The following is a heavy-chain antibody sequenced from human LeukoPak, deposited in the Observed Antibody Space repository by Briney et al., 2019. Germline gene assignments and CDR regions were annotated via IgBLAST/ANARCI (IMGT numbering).Heavy chain of an antibody. Sequence: GGSLRLSCAASGFTFSSYAMRWVRQAPGKGLEWVSDISGSGGTTYYADSVKGRFTTSRDKSKNTLYLPMNSLRADDTAIYYCANKPSGGNSVLLANWGQGTLVTVSS. CDR2: ISGSGGTT. V-gene: IGHV3-23*01. CDR3: ANKPSGGNSVLLAN. D-gene: IGHD1-26*01. CDR1: GFTFSSYA. J-gene: IGHJ4*02.